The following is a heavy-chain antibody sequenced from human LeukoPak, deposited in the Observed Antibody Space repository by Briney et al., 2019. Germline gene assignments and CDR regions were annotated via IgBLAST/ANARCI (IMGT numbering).Heavy chain of an antibody. V-gene: IGHV1-2*02. Sequence: ASVTVSPKASGYTFTGYYMHWVRQGPGQGLESIGWNNPNSGGTNNAQKFQGRVTMTRDTSSSTAYMELSRLRSDERAVYYCASAPYEVVAARPVVPDSWGEGTLVTVSS. D-gene: IGHD6-6*01. CDR2: NNPNSGGT. CDR1: GYTFTGYY. CDR3: ASAPYEVVAARPVVPDS. J-gene: IGHJ4*02.